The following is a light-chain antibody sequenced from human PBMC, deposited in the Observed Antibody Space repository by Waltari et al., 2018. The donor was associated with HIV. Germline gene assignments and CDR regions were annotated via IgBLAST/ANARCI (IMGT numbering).Light chain of an antibody. J-gene: IGLJ2*01. CDR3: FSYAGNNFLL. CDR1: SSDIGLYNF. CDR2: DVS. V-gene: IGLV2-8*01. Sequence: QSALTQPPSASGSPGQSVTISCAGTSSDIGLYNFVSWYQHHPGKAPKLMMSDVSRRPPGVPDRFSGSKSGNTASLTVSGLQADDEATYYCFSYAGNNFLLFGGGTKLTVL.